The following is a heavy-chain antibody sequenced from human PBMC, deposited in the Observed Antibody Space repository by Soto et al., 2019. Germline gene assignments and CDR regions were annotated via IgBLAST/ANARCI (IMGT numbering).Heavy chain of an antibody. J-gene: IGHJ5*02. CDR2: VSSTGST. CDR1: GGFLNSYC. V-gene: IGHV4-59*01. CDR3: ARFSPPRKSYDSNPGGFDP. Sequence: SETLSLPCSVSGGFLNSYCWTWIRQSPRKGLELIGYVSSTGSTNYNPSLKSRLTMSLDTSTNEVSLSLTSVTAADAAVYFCARFSPPRKSYDSNPGGFDPWGQVIMVTVSS. D-gene: IGHD3-22*01.